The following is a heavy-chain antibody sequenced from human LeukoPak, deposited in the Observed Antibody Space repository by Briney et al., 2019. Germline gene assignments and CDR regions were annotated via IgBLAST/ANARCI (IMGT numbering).Heavy chain of an antibody. Sequence: PSETLSLTCTVSGGSISTSNYYWGWIRQPPGKGLEWIGNIFYSGSIYYSPSLKSRVTISVDTSKNQFSLKLSSVTAADTAVYYCARHVPNYYGSGSRRGYFDYWGQGTLVTVSS. D-gene: IGHD3-10*01. CDR1: GGSISTSNYY. CDR2: IFYSGSI. V-gene: IGHV4-39*01. CDR3: ARHVPNYYGSGSRRGYFDY. J-gene: IGHJ4*02.